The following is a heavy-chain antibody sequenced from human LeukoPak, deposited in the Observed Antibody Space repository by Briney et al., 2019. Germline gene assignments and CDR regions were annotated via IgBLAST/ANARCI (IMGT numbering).Heavy chain of an antibody. CDR3: AKDTPYSSGWYGDAFDI. CDR2: ISGSGGST. J-gene: IGHJ3*02. Sequence: GGSLRLSCAASGLPFDDYGMSWLRQAPGKGLEWVSAISGSGGSTYYADSVKGRFTISRDNSKNTLYLQMNSLRAEDTAVYYCAKDTPYSSGWYGDAFDIWGQGTMVTVSS. D-gene: IGHD6-19*01. CDR1: GLPFDDYG. V-gene: IGHV3-23*01.